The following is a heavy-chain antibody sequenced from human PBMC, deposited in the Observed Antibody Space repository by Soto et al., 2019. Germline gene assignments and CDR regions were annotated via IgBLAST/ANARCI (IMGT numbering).Heavy chain of an antibody. CDR3: AREGGGYCSSTSCYNGMDV. J-gene: IGHJ6*02. V-gene: IGHV1-69*06. Sequence: SVKVCCEASGGTFSSYAISWVRQARGQGLEWMGGIIPIFGTANYAQKFQGRVTITADKSTSTAYMELSSLRSEDTAVYYCAREGGGYCSSTSCYNGMDVWGQGTTVTVSS. CDR2: IIPIFGTA. D-gene: IGHD2-2*02. CDR1: GGTFSSYA.